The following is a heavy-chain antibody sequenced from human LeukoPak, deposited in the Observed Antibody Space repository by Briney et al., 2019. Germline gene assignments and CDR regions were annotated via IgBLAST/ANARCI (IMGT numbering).Heavy chain of an antibody. Sequence: PSETLSLTCAVSGDSISTSTWWNWVRQPPGKGLEWIGEIYHSGSTNRNPSLKSRVTISVDKTKNQFSLKLSSVTAADTAMYYCARGHNENNYKSTIDVWDQGTMVTVSS. J-gene: IGHJ3*01. V-gene: IGHV4-4*02. CDR1: GDSISTSTW. CDR2: IYHSGST. D-gene: IGHD1/OR15-1a*01. CDR3: ARGHNENNYKSTIDV.